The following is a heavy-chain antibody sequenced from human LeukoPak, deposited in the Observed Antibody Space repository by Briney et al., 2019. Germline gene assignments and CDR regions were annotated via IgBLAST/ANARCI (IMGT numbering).Heavy chain of an antibody. CDR3: ARFGPPMVVPAAIPYYYYYGMDV. CDR1: GFTFSSYS. CDR2: ISSSSSYI. V-gene: IGHV3-21*04. J-gene: IGHJ6*04. Sequence: GGSLRLSCAASGFTFSSYSMNWVRQAPGKGLEWVSSISSSSSYIYYADSVKGRFTISRDNAKDSLYLQMNSLRAEGTAVYYCARFGPPMVVPAAIPYYYYYGMDVWGKGTTVTVSS. D-gene: IGHD2-2*01.